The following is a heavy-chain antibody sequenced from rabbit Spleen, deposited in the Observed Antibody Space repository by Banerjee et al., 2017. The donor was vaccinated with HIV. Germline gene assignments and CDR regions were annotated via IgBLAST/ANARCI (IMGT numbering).Heavy chain of an antibody. J-gene: IGHJ6*01. CDR2: INIVTGKS. CDR1: GFSDSSAYD. Sequence: QSLEESGGGLVKPGASLTLTCTASGFSDSSAYDMCWVRQAPVKGLEWIACINIVTGKSVYASWAKGRFTMSRTSSTTVTLQMTGLTAADTATYFCARDSGSSFSSYGMDLWGPGTLVTV. D-gene: IGHD8-1*01. CDR3: ARDSGSSFSSYGMDL. V-gene: IGHV1S40*01.